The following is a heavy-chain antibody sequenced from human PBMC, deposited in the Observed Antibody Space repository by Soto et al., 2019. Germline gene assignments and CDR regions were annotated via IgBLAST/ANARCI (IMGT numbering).Heavy chain of an antibody. CDR2: ISGSGGST. CDR1: GFTFSSYA. CDR3: AKGWGTYGDYGGYYYYMDV. Sequence: GGSLRLSCAASGFTFSSYAMSWVRQAPGKGLEWVSAISGSGGSTYYADSVKGRFTISRDNSKNTLYLQMNSLRAEDTAVYYCAKGWGTYGDYGGYYYYMDVWGKGTTVTVSS. D-gene: IGHD4-17*01. J-gene: IGHJ6*03. V-gene: IGHV3-23*01.